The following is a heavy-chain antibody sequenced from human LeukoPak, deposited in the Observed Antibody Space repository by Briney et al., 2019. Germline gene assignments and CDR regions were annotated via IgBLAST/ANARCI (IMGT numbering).Heavy chain of an antibody. J-gene: IGHJ3*02. D-gene: IGHD3-22*01. V-gene: IGHV3-23*01. CDR3: AKRKSITMIVVVITPSAFDI. Sequence: PGGSLRLSCAASGFTFSSYAMSWVRQAPGKGLEWVSAMSGSGGSTYYADSVKGRFTISRDNSKNMLYLQMNSLRAEDTAVYYCAKRKSITMIVVVITPSAFDIWGQGTMVTVSS. CDR1: GFTFSSYA. CDR2: MSGSGGST.